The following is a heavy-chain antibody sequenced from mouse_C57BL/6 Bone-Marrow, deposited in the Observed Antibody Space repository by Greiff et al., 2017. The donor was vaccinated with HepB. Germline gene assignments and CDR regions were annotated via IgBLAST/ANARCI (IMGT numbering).Heavy chain of an antibody. J-gene: IGHJ4*01. CDR1: GFTFSDYY. D-gene: IGHD1-1*01. CDR2: ISNGGGST. CDR3: ARQSTTVPIYYAMDY. V-gene: IGHV5-12*01. Sequence: EVKLVESGGGLVQPGGSLKLSCAASGFTFSDYYMYWVRQTPEKRLEWVAYISNGGGSTYYPDTVKGRFTISRDNAKNTLYLQMSRLKSEDTAMYYCARQSTTVPIYYAMDYWGQGTSVTVSS.